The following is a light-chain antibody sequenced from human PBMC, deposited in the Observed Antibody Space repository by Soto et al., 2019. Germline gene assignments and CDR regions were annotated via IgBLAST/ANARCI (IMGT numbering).Light chain of an antibody. CDR2: DVS. CDR3: SSYTSSSTEV. V-gene: IGLV2-14*01. J-gene: IGLJ1*01. Sequence: QSALPQPASVSGSPGQSITISCTGTSGDVGGYNYVSWYQQHPGKAPKLMIYDVSNRPSGVSNRFSGSKSGNTASLTISGLQAEDEADYYCSSYTSSSTEVFGTGTKVTVL. CDR1: SGDVGGYNY.